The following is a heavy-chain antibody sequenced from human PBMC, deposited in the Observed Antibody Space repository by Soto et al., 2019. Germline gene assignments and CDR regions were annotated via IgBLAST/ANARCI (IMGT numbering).Heavy chain of an antibody. J-gene: IGHJ4*02. V-gene: IGHV1-69*02. CDR3: ASRYCSSTSCPYYFDD. Sequence: QVQLVQSGAEVKKPGSSVKVSCKASGGTFSSYTISWVRQAPGQGLEWMGRIIPILGIANYAQKFQGRVTITADKSTSTAYMELSSLRSEDTAVYYCASRYCSSTSCPYYFDDWGQGTLVTVSS. D-gene: IGHD2-2*01. CDR1: GGTFSSYT. CDR2: IIPILGIA.